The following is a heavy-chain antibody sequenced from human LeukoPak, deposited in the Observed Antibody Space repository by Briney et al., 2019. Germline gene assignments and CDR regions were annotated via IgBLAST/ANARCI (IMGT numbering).Heavy chain of an antibody. CDR1: GFSFSSFG. D-gene: IGHD2-8*01. CDR3: ARAVERESNIGCFDY. V-gene: IGHV3-33*01. Sequence: GGSLRLSCAASGFSFSSFGMHWVRQAPGKGLEWVAVIWYDGSKKYYADSVKGRFTISRDNSKNTLNLQMISLRAEDTAMYFCARAVERESNIGCFDYWGQGTLVTVSS. CDR2: IWYDGSKK. J-gene: IGHJ4*02.